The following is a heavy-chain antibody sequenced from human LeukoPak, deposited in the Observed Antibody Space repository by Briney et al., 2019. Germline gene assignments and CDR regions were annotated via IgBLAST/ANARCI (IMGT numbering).Heavy chain of an antibody. CDR2: IYYSGST. CDR3: ARGHSVVVPAAIHVSSYYYYYMDV. CDR1: GGSISSYY. D-gene: IGHD2-2*01. J-gene: IGHJ6*03. V-gene: IGHV4-59*12. Sequence: PSETLSLTCTVSGGSISSYYWSWIRQPPGKGLEWIGYIYYSGSTNYNPSLKSRVTISVDTSKNQFSLKLSSVTAADTAVYYCARGHSVVVPAAIHVSSYYYYYMDVWGKGTTVTVS.